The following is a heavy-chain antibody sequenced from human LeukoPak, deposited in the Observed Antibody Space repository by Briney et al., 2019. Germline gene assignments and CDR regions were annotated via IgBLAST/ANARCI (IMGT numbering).Heavy chain of an antibody. V-gene: IGHV3-21*01. CDR3: ARDLITFGGVIVNFDY. D-gene: IGHD3-16*02. J-gene: IGHJ4*02. CDR2: ISSSSSYI. CDR1: GFTFSSYS. Sequence: GGSLRLSCAASGFTFSSYSMNWVRQAPGKGLEWVSSISSSSSYIYYADSVKGRFTISRGNAKNSLYLQMNSLRAEDTAVYYCARDLITFGGVIVNFDYWGQGTLVTVSS.